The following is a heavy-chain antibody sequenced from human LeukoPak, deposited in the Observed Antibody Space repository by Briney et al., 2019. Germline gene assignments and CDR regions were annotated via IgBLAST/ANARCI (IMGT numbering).Heavy chain of an antibody. D-gene: IGHD3-10*01. CDR1: GGSINNYY. Sequence: SENLSLNCTVSGGSINNYYWSWLRQPPGKGLEWIGYIYYNGNTNYNPSRKSRVTISVDTSKNECYLSLSSVTAADTAMSYCTRQGSYFNYWGQGTLVTVSS. CDR3: TRQGSYFNY. J-gene: IGHJ4*02. CDR2: IYYNGNT. V-gene: IGHV4-59*08.